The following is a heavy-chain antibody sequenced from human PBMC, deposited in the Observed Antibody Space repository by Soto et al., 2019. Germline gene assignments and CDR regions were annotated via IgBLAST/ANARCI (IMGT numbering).Heavy chain of an antibody. J-gene: IGHJ6*02. D-gene: IGHD6-19*01. V-gene: IGHV4-31*11. CDR1: GASVRGGNYY. CDR2: IYYNGTT. CDR3: ARSRVGGSGWYRRYYYYGMDV. Sequence: SETLSLTCAVSGASVRGGNYYWSWIRQHPGKGLEWIGHIYYNGTTYYNPTLKSRVSISVDTSKNQFSLKLSSVTAADTAVYYCARSRVGGSGWYRRYYYYGMDVWGQGTTVTVSS.